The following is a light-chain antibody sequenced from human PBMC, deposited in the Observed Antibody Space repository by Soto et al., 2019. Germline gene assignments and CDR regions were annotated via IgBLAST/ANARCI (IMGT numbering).Light chain of an antibody. CDR1: QGISSC. CDR3: QQLDSFPLT. J-gene: IGKJ5*01. CDR2: AAS. V-gene: IGKV1-9*01. Sequence: IQLTQSPSSLSASVGDRVTVTCRASQGISSCLAWYQQKPGKAPDLLIYAASTLQSGVPSSFSGSGSGTDFTLSISSLEPEDVATYFCQQLDSFPLTFGQGTRLEIK.